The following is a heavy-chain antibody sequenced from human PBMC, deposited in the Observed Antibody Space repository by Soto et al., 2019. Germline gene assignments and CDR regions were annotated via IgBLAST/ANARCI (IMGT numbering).Heavy chain of an antibody. CDR2: ISGSGGST. V-gene: IGHV3-23*01. CDR3: AGVLAAAANYYYYYMDV. D-gene: IGHD6-13*01. CDR1: GFTFSSYA. J-gene: IGHJ6*03. Sequence: GGSLRLSCAASGFTFSSYAMSWVRQAPGKGLEWVSAISGSGGSTYYADSVKGRFTISRDNSKNTLYLQMNSLRAEDTAVYYCAGVLAAAANYYYYYMDVWGKGTTVTVS.